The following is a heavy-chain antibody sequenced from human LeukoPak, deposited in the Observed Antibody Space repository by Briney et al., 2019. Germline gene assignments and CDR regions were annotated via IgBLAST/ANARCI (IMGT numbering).Heavy chain of an antibody. CDR1: GFTFSSYT. CDR2: IGSGSSAT. D-gene: IGHD2-8*01. CDR3: ARVKGVFAPFDS. V-gene: IGHV3-48*02. J-gene: IGHJ4*02. Sequence: GGSLRLSCAASGFTFSSYTMNWVRQAPGKGLEWVSSIGSGSSATYYADSVKGRFTISRDNAKNSLYLQMNSLRDEDTAVYYCARVKGVFAPFDSWGRGTLVTVSS.